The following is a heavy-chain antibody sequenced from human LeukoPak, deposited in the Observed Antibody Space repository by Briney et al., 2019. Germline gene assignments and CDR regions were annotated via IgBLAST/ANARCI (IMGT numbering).Heavy chain of an antibody. CDR3: ARDNVWYYGTTHFDY. J-gene: IGHJ4*02. D-gene: IGHD3-10*01. Sequence: ASVKVSCKASGYTFTSYGISWVRQAPGQGLEWMGWISAYNGNTNYAQKLQGRVTMTTDTTTSTAYMELRSLRSDDTAVYYCARDNVWYYGTTHFDYWGQGTLVTASS. CDR1: GYTFTSYG. V-gene: IGHV1-18*01. CDR2: ISAYNGNT.